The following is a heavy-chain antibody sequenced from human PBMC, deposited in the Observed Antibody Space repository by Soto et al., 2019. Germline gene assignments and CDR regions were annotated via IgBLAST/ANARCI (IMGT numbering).Heavy chain of an antibody. J-gene: IGHJ2*01. V-gene: IGHV1-69*01. D-gene: IGHD2-2*02. CDR2: IIPIFGTA. CDR1: GGTFSSYA. CDR3: ARGPDIVVVPAGIGDWYFDL. Sequence: QVQLVQSGAEVKKPGSSVKVSCKASGGTFSSYAISWVRQAPGQGLEWMGGIIPIFGTANYAQKFQGRVTDTADESTSTAQLEPRSLRSEDKAVYLCARGPDIVVVPAGIGDWYFDLWGRGTLVTVSS.